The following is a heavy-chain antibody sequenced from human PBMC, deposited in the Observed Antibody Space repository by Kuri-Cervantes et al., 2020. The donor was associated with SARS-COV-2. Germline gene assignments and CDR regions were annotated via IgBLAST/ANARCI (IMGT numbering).Heavy chain of an antibody. CDR1: GYTFTSYA. CDR3: ARGEYQLPVDY. V-gene: IGHV1-3*01. CDR2: INAGSGNT. J-gene: IGHJ4*02. D-gene: IGHD2-2*01. Sequence: ASVKVSCKASGYTFTSYAMHWVRQAPGQRLEWMGWINAGSGNTKYSQKFQGRVTITRDTSASTAYMELSSLRSEDTAVYYCARGEYQLPVDYWGQGTLVTVSS.